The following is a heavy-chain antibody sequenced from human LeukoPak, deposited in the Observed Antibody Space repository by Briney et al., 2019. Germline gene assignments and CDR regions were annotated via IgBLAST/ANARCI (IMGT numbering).Heavy chain of an antibody. Sequence: GRSLRLSCAASGFTFSSYTMNWVRQAPGKGLEWVSSISSSSSYIYYADSVKGRFTISRDNAKNSLYLQMNSLRAEDTAVYYCARDTYDILTGYYKWAFDIWGQGTMVTVSS. V-gene: IGHV3-21*06. CDR1: GFTFSSYT. J-gene: IGHJ3*02. CDR3: ARDTYDILTGYYKWAFDI. CDR2: ISSSSSYI. D-gene: IGHD3-9*01.